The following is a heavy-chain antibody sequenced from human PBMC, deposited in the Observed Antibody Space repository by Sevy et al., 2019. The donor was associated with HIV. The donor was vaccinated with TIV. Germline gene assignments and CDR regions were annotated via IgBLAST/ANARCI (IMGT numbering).Heavy chain of an antibody. J-gene: IGHJ6*02. CDR2: ISAYNGNT. CDR3: ARVGYYDFWSGYYTGYPHLPYYYGMDV. CDR1: GYTFTSYG. D-gene: IGHD3-3*01. V-gene: IGHV1-18*04. Sequence: ASVKVSCKASGYTFTSYGISWVRQAPGQGLEWMGWISAYNGNTNYAQKLQGRVTMTTDTSTRTAYMELRSLRSDDTAVYYCARVGYYDFWSGYYTGYPHLPYYYGMDVWGQGTTVTVSS.